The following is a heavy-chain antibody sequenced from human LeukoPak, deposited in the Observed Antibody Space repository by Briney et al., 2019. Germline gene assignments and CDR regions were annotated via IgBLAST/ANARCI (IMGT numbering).Heavy chain of an antibody. V-gene: IGHV3-21*01. J-gene: IGHJ6*02. D-gene: IGHD3-3*01. CDR2: ISSSSSYI. CDR3: ARVQGGLRFLEWLLSPLGMDA. Sequence: GGSLRLSCAASGFTFSSYSMNWVRQAPGKGLEWVSSISSSSSYIYYADSVKGRFTISRDNAKNSLYLQMNSLRAEDTAVYYCARVQGGLRFLEWLLSPLGMDAWGQGTTVTVSS. CDR1: GFTFSSYS.